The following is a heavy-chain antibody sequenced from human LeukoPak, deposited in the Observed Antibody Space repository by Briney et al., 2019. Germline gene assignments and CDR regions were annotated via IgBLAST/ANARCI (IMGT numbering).Heavy chain of an antibody. J-gene: IGHJ4*02. D-gene: IGHD3-22*01. V-gene: IGHV1-69*05. CDR1: GGTFSRHA. CDR3: ATPYYDTNGYHALDY. Sequence: SVKVSCKASGGTFSRHAFTWVRQAPGQGLEWMGGIIPIFGTANYAQKFQGRLTITTDESTSTAYMELSSLRSEDTAVYFCATPYYDTNGYHALDYWGQGTLVTASS. CDR2: IIPIFGTA.